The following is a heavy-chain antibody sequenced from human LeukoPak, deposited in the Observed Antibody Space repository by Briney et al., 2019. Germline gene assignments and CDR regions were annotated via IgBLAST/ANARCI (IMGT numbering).Heavy chain of an antibody. CDR3: ARLNKPGWFDP. J-gene: IGHJ5*02. V-gene: IGHV4-34*01. D-gene: IGHD1-14*01. Sequence: SETLSLTCAVYGGSFSGYYWSWIRQPPGKGLEWIGEINHSGSTNYNPSLKSRVTISVDTSKNQFSLRLNSVTATDTAVYYCARLNKPGWFDPWGQGTLVTVSS. CDR1: GGSFSGYY. CDR2: INHSGST.